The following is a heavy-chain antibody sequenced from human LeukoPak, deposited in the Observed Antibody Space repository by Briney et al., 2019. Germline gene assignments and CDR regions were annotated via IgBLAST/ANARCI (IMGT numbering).Heavy chain of an antibody. V-gene: IGHV3-43D*03. D-gene: IGHD2-2*01. CDR2: ISWDGGST. Sequence: YPGGSLRLSCAASGFTFDDYAMHWVRHAPGKGLEWVSPISWDGGSTYYADSVKGRFTISRDNSKNSLYLQMNSLRAEDTALYYCAKPLENSYCSSTSCSRGPHYGMDVWGQGTTVTVSS. CDR3: AKPLENSYCSSTSCSRGPHYGMDV. CDR1: GFTFDDYA. J-gene: IGHJ6*02.